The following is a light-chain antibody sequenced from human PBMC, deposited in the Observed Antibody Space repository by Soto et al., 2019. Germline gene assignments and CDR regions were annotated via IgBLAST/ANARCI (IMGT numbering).Light chain of an antibody. CDR1: QSVSSY. V-gene: IGKV3-11*01. CDR3: QQYGNSVWT. CDR2: DAS. Sequence: EIVLTQSPATLSLSLGERATLSCRASQSVSSYLAWYQQKPGQAPRLVIFDASNRANGVPARFGGSGSGTDFTLTINSLEPGDFAVYYCQQYGNSVWTFGQGTKVDI. J-gene: IGKJ1*01.